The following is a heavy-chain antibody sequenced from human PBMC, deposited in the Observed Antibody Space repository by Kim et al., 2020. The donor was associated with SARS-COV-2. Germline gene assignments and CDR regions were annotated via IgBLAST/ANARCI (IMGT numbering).Heavy chain of an antibody. V-gene: IGHV4-59*01. J-gene: IGHJ3*02. D-gene: IGHD3-22*01. CDR3: ARDGDEEYYYDSSGFAFDI. Sequence: SRVTISVDTSKNQFSLKLSSVTAADTAVYYCARDGDEEYYYDSSGFAFDIWGQGTMVTVSS.